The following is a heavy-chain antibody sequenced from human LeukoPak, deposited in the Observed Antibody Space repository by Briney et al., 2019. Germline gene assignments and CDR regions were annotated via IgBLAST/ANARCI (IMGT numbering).Heavy chain of an antibody. J-gene: IGHJ4*02. CDR3: AHRHNSGSYTFDY. Sequence: ESGPTLAKLPQTLTLICTFSGFSLSTTGVGVGWIRQPPGKALEWLALFYWNDDNRYSPSLKNRLTITKDTSKNLVVLTMTNMDPVDTATYYCAHRHNSGSYTFDYWGQGILVTVSS. V-gene: IGHV2-5*01. CDR2: FYWNDDN. D-gene: IGHD3-10*01. CDR1: GFSLSTTGVG.